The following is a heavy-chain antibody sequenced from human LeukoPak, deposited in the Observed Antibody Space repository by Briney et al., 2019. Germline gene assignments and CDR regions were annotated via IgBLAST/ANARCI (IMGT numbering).Heavy chain of an antibody. CDR3: ARPIAATGVDH. J-gene: IGHJ4*02. CDR2: IYHSGTT. Sequence: PGGSLRLSCSASGFTFSSYAMSWVRQAPGKGLEWIGEIYHSGTTNYNPSLKTRVTISVDKSKNQFSLKLSSVTAADTAVYYCARPIAATGVDHWGQGTLVTVSS. V-gene: IGHV4-4*02. CDR1: GFTFSSYAM. D-gene: IGHD6-13*01.